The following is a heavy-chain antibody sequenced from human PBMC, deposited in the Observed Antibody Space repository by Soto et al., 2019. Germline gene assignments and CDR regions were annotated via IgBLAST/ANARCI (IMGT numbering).Heavy chain of an antibody. Sequence: QVQLQESGPGLVKPSETLSLTCPVSGGSISNNYWSWIRQSPGKGLEWIGHIYSGGNTNYDPSLNRQLTISVDTSKNQFSLNLGSLTAADSAVYYCTTVRHPCWYFDLWGRGTLVTVSS. J-gene: IGHJ2*01. CDR2: IYSGGNT. V-gene: IGHV4-59*13. CDR1: GGSISNNY. CDR3: TTVRHPCWYFDL.